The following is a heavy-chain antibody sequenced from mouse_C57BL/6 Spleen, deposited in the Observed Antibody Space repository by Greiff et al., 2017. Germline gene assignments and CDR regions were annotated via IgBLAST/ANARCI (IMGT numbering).Heavy chain of an antibody. V-gene: IGHV5-9*01. CDR2: ISGGGGNT. Sequence: EVKLVESGGGLVKPGGSLKLSCAASGFTFSSYTMSWVRQTPEKRLEWVATISGGGGNTYYPASVKGRFTISRDNAKNTLYLQMSSLRSEDTALYYCARRGYSNYAMDYWGQGTSVTVSS. CDR3: ARRGYSNYAMDY. J-gene: IGHJ4*01. CDR1: GFTFSSYT. D-gene: IGHD2-5*01.